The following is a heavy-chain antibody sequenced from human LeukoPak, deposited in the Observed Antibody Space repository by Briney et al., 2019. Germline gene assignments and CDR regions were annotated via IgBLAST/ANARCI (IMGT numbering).Heavy chain of an antibody. CDR3: AAQVNYYYMDV. J-gene: IGHJ6*03. CDR2: ISAYNGNT. D-gene: IGHD4-11*01. Sequence: ASVKVSCKASGYTFTSYGISWVRQAPGQGLEWMGWISAYNGNTNYAQKLQGRGTMTTDTSTSTAYMELSRLRSDDTAVYYCAAQVNYYYMDVWGKGTTVTVSS. CDR1: GYTFTSYG. V-gene: IGHV1-18*01.